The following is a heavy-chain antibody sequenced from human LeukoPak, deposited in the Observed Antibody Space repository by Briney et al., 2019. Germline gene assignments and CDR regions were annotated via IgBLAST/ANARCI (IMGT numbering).Heavy chain of an antibody. J-gene: IGHJ3*02. CDR2: ISSRGSTI. CDR3: ARPSPSGIYPRGVFDI. Sequence: GGSLRLSCAASGFTFSNAWMNWVRQAPGKGLQWVSYISSRGSTIYYADAVKGRFTISRDNAKNSLYLQMNSLRAEDTAVYYCARPSPSGIYPRGVFDIWGQGTMVTVSS. V-gene: IGHV3-48*04. CDR1: GFTFSNAW. D-gene: IGHD1-26*01.